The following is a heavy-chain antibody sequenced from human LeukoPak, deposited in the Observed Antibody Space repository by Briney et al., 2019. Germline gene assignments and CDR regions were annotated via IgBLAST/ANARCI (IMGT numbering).Heavy chain of an antibody. D-gene: IGHD3-3*01. V-gene: IGHV4-34*01. Sequence: SETLSLTCAVYGGSFSGYYWSWIRQPPGKGLEWIGEINHSGSTNYNPSLKSRVTISVDTSKNQFSLKLSSATAADTAVYYCARENYDFWSGYLAYYYYMDVWGKGTTVTVSS. CDR3: ARENYDFWSGYLAYYYYMDV. J-gene: IGHJ6*03. CDR1: GGSFSGYY. CDR2: INHSGST.